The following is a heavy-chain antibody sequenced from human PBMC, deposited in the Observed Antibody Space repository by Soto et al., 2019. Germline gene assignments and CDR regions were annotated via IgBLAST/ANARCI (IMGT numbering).Heavy chain of an antibody. D-gene: IGHD2-21*02. V-gene: IGHV4-39*07. J-gene: IGHJ4*02. CDR1: GGSISSSSYY. CDR2: IYYSGST. Sequence: PSETLSLTCTVSGGSISSSSYYWGWIRQPPGKGLEWIGSIYYSGSTNYNPPLKSRVTISVDTSKNQFSLKLSSVTAADTAVYYCAGGGDFYYFDYWGQGTLGTVSS. CDR3: AGGGDFYYFDY.